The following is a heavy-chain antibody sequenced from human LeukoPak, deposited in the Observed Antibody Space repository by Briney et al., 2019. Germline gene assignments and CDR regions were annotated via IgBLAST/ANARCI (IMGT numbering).Heavy chain of an antibody. CDR3: ARDSKRGADY. V-gene: IGHV5-51*01. CDR1: GYTFTSYW. CDR2: IYPGDSDT. J-gene: IGHJ4*02. Sequence: GESLKISCKGSGYTFTSYWIGWVRQEPGKGLEWMGFIYPGDSDTRYSPSFQGQVTISVDKSINTAYLQWSSLKASDTAMYYCARDSKRGADYWGQGTLVTVSS. D-gene: IGHD3-10*01.